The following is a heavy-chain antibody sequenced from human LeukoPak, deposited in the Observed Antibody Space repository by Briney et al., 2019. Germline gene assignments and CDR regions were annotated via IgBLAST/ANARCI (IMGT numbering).Heavy chain of an antibody. Sequence: PSQTLSLTCTVSGGSISSYSYYWGWIRQPPGKGLEWIGSIYYSGSTYYNPSLKSRVTISVDTSKNQFSLKLSSVTAADTAVYYCARHRGSSWYYYYMDVWGKGTTVTVSS. J-gene: IGHJ6*03. V-gene: IGHV4-39*01. D-gene: IGHD6-13*01. CDR1: GGSISSYSYY. CDR2: IYYSGST. CDR3: ARHRGSSWYYYYMDV.